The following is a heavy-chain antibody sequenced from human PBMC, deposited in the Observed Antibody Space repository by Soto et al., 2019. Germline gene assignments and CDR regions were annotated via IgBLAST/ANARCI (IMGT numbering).Heavy chain of an antibody. D-gene: IGHD2-2*01. CDR2: ISGSGDTT. CDR3: AKDRLPAATTEFFGD. V-gene: IGHV3-23*01. J-gene: IGHJ4*02. Sequence: GGSLRLSCAASGFTVSSYAMSWVRQAPGKGLEWVSGISGSGDTTYYADSVKGRFTISRDSSKNTLNLQMNSLRAEDTAVYYCAKDRLPAATTEFFGDWGQGTLVTVSS. CDR1: GFTVSSYA.